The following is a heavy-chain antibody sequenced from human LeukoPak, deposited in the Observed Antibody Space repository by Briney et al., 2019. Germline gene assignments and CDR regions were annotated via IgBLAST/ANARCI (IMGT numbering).Heavy chain of an antibody. CDR2: INPSGGST. CDR3: ARKPSPRPIAAGCYRNLFDP. CDR1: GYTFTSYY. V-gene: IGHV1-46*01. J-gene: IGHJ5*02. D-gene: IGHD6-19*01. Sequence: ASVKVSCKASGYTFTSYYMHWVRQAPGQGLEWMGIINPSGGSTSYAQKFQGRVTMTRDTSTSTVYMELSSLRSEDTAVYYCARKPSPRPIAAGCYRNLFDPWGQGTLVTVSS.